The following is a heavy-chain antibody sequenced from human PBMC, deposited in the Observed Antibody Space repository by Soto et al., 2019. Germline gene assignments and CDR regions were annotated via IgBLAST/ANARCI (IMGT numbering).Heavy chain of an antibody. CDR3: AVAVAGPTAIGY. J-gene: IGHJ4*02. D-gene: IGHD6-19*01. CDR2: INSDGSST. V-gene: IGHV3-74*01. Sequence: EVQLVESGGGLVQPGGSLRLSCAASGFTFSRYWMHWVRQAPGKGLVWVSRINSDGSSTSYADSVKGRFTISRDNAKNTLYLQMNSLRAEDTAVYYCAVAVAGPTAIGYWGQGTLVTVSS. CDR1: GFTFSRYW.